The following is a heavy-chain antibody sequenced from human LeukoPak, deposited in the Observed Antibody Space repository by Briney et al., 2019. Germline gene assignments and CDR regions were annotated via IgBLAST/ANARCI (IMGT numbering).Heavy chain of an antibody. CDR1: GITFSDYY. V-gene: IGHV3-11*04. Sequence: PGGSLRLSCAASGITFSDYYMSWIRQAPGKGLEWVAHISSSGSTIEYADSVKGRFTISRDNSKDTLYLQMNSLRDEDTAVYYCAKRPSDYGDYVTYFDYWGQGTLVTVSS. D-gene: IGHD4-17*01. J-gene: IGHJ4*02. CDR3: AKRPSDYGDYVTYFDY. CDR2: ISSSGSTI.